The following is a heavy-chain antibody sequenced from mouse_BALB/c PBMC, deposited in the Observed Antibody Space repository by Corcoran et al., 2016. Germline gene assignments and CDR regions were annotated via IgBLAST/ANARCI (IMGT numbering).Heavy chain of an antibody. Sequence: QIQLVQSGHELKKPGETVKISCKASGNIFTNYGMNWVKQAPGKGLKCMGWINTYTGEPTYADEFKGRFAFSLETSASTAYLQINNRKDEDTATYFWARDPVAMDYWGQGTSVTVSS. CDR1: GNIFTNYG. J-gene: IGHJ4*01. CDR3: ARDPVAMDY. V-gene: IGHV9-3-1*01. CDR2: INTYTGEP.